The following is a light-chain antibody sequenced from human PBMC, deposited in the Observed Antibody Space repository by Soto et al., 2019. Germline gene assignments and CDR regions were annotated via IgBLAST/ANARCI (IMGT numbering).Light chain of an antibody. V-gene: IGLV4-60*02. Sequence: QAVVTQSSSASASLGSSVKLTCTLSSGHSTYIIAWHQQQPGKAPRYLMKLEGSGSYKKGSGVPDRFSGSSSGADRYLTISNLQFEDEADYYCETWVSNTYVFGTGTKVTVL. J-gene: IGLJ1*01. CDR1: SGHSTYI. CDR3: ETWVSNTYV. CDR2: LEGSGSY.